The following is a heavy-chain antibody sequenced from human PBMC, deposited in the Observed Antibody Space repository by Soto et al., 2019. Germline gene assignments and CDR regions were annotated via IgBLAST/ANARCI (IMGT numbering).Heavy chain of an antibody. CDR2: IRDKANSYAT. Sequence: PGGSLRLSCAASGFIFSSYAMGWVRQTPGKGLEWVGRIRDKANSYATVYAASVRGRFTISRDDSKNTAYLEMNSLRTEDTAVYYCSRHGYYYDGRGDSEDNWGQGTLVTVSS. CDR1: GFIFSSYA. CDR3: SRHGYYYDGRGDSEDN. D-gene: IGHD3-22*01. J-gene: IGHJ4*02. V-gene: IGHV3-73*01.